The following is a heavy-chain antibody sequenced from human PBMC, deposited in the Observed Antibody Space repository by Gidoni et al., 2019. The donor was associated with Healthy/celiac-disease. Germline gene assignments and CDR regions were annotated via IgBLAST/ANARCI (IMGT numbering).Heavy chain of an antibody. Sequence: EVQLVESGGGLVQPGRSLRLSCAASGFTFDDYAMHWVRQAPGKGLEWVSGISWNSGSIGYADSVKGRFTISRDNAKNSLYLQMNSLRAEDTALYYCAKGTKPRSYYGLNLPGYWGQGTLVTVSS. CDR2: ISWNSGSI. CDR3: AKGTKPRSYYGLNLPGY. J-gene: IGHJ4*02. D-gene: IGHD1-26*01. CDR1: GFTFDDYA. V-gene: IGHV3-9*01.